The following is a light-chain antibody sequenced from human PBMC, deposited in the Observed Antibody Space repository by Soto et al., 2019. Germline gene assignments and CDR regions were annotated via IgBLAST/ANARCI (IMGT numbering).Light chain of an antibody. CDR1: QSVGSN. CDR2: GAS. V-gene: IGKV3-15*01. J-gene: IGKJ1*01. CDR3: QQYYDWPWT. Sequence: EKVMTQSPVSLSVSPGERAALSCRASQSVGSNLAWYQRKPGQAPRLLIYGASTRATGIPSRFSGSGSGTEFTLTISSLQSEDFAVYYCQQYYDWPWTFGQGTTVEIK.